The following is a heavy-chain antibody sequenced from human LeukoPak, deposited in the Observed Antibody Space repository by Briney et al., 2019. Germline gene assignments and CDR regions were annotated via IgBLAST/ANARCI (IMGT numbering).Heavy chain of an antibody. CDR1: GFTFSSYA. J-gene: IGHJ2*01. Sequence: PGESLRLSCAASGFTFSSYAMSWVRQAPRKGLELVSAISGSGGSTYYADSVKDRFTISRDNSKNTLYLQMNSLRAEDTAVYYCAKEVWYFDLWGRDTLVTVSS. V-gene: IGHV3-23*01. CDR3: AKEVWYFDL. CDR2: ISGSGGST.